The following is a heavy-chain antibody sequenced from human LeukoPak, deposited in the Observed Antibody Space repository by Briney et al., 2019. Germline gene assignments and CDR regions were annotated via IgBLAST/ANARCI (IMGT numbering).Heavy chain of an antibody. Sequence: PGGSLRLSCAASGFTFSSYGMHWVRQAPGKGLEWVAFIRYDGSNKYYADSVKGRFTISRDNSKNTLYLQMNSLRAEDTAVYYCARGFYYYDSSGYSLDYWGQGTLVTVSS. D-gene: IGHD3-22*01. CDR2: IRYDGSNK. CDR3: ARGFYYYDSSGYSLDY. CDR1: GFTFSSYG. V-gene: IGHV3-30*02. J-gene: IGHJ4*02.